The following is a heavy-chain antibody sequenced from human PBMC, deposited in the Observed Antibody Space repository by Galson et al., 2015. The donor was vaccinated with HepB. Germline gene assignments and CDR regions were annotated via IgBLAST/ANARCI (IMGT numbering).Heavy chain of an antibody. V-gene: IGHV5-51*01. Sequence: SCKGSGYSFTSYWIGWVRQMPGKGPEWMGIIYPGDSDTRYSPSFQGQVTISADKSISTAYLQWSSLKASDTAMYYCARSYYDLWNGYPFDYWGQGTLVTVSS. CDR1: GYSFTSYW. J-gene: IGHJ4*02. CDR3: ARSYYDLWNGYPFDY. CDR2: IYPGDSDT. D-gene: IGHD3-3*01.